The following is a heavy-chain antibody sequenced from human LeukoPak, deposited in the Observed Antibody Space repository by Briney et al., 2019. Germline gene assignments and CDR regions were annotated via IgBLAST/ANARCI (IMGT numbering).Heavy chain of an antibody. D-gene: IGHD3-22*01. V-gene: IGHV1-46*01. CDR1: GYTFTSFY. Sequence: ASVKISCKASGYTFTSFYIHWVRQAPGQGLEWMAIINPSGGTTRYAQKFQGRVTMTRDTSTSTVYMELSSLRSEDTAVYYCARDARPSYDTSGYYFPGDYWGQGTLVTVSS. CDR2: INPSGGTT. CDR3: ARDARPSYDTSGYYFPGDY. J-gene: IGHJ4*02.